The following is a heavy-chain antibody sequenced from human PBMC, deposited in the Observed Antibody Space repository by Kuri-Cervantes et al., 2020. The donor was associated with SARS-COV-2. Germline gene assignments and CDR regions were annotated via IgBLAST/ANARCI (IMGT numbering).Heavy chain of an antibody. D-gene: IGHD6-13*01. CDR2: ISYDGSNK. V-gene: IGHV3-30-3*01. CDR3: ARPGAGYRRNPPDY. J-gene: IGHJ4*02. CDR1: GFTFSSYA. Sequence: GGSLRLSCAASGFTFSSYAMHWVRQAPGKGLEWVAVISYDGSNKYYADSVKGRFTISRDNFKNTLYLQMNSLRAEDTAVYYCARPGAGYRRNPPDYWGQGTLVTVSS.